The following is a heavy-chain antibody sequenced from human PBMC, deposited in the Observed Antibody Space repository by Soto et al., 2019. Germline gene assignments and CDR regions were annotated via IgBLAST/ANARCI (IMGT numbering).Heavy chain of an antibody. CDR3: ARGGTPFDY. J-gene: IGHJ4*02. CDR2: ISHGGSNK. D-gene: IGHD1-1*01. V-gene: IGHV3-30-3*01. Sequence: QVQLVESGGGVVQPGRSLRLSCAASGFTFSGYAMHWVRQAPGKGLEWVAFISHGGSNKYYADSVKGRFTISRDNSKNTLYLQMNSLRAEDTAVYYCARGGTPFDYWGQGTLVTVSS. CDR1: GFTFSGYA.